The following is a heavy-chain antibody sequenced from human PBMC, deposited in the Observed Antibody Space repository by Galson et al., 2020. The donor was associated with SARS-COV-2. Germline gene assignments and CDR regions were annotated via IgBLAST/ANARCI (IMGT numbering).Heavy chain of an antibody. V-gene: IGHV4-39*01. CDR1: GGSINNPVYN. CDR2: IYYTGRT. CDR3: LSHLSFGAPYYFDF. Sequence: SETLSLTCTVSGGSINNPVYNWGWIRQPPGKGLEWIGSIYYTGRTYYNPSLKSRVTMSVDTSKNQFSLKLSSVTAADTAVYYCLSHLSFGAPYYFDFWGQGTLVTVSS. J-gene: IGHJ4*02. D-gene: IGHD3-10*01.